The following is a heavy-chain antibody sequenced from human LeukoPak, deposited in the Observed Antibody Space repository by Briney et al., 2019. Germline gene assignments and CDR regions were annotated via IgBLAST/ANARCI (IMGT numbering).Heavy chain of an antibody. Sequence: SETLSLTCTVSGGSISSYYWSWIRQPAGKGLEWIGRIYTSGSTNYNPSLKSRVTMSVDTSKNQFSLKLSSVTAADTAVYYCARAGPRPSYNCFDPWGQGTLVTVSS. CDR1: GGSISSYY. CDR2: IYTSGST. CDR3: ARAGPRPSYNCFDP. V-gene: IGHV4-4*07. J-gene: IGHJ5*02. D-gene: IGHD7-27*01.